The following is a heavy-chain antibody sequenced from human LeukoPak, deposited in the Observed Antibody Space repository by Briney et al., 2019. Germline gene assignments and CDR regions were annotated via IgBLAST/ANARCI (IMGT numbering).Heavy chain of an antibody. V-gene: IGHV3-48*01. CDR3: ARDLGQYYDTSDNWFDP. CDR2: ISSSSSTI. J-gene: IGHJ5*02. Sequence: GGSLGLSCAASGFTFSSYSMLWVRQAPGKGLEWVSYISSSSSTIYYADSVKGRFTISRDNAKNSLYLQMNTLRAEDTAVYYCARDLGQYYDTSDNWFDPWGQGTLVTVSS. D-gene: IGHD3-22*01. CDR1: GFTFSSYS.